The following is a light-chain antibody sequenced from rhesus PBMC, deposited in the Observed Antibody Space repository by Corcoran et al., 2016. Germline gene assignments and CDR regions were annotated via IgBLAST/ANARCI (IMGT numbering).Light chain of an antibody. Sequence: DIQMTQSPSSLSASVGDRVTITCQASQSLSNYLTWYQQKPGKIPKLLIYRASSLQSGIPSRFRGSGSGTDFTLTISSLQPEDFATYYCQQGYSYPYSFGQGTKVEIK. J-gene: IGKJ2*01. CDR2: RAS. CDR3: QQGYSYPYS. V-gene: IGKV1-25*01. CDR1: QSLSNY.